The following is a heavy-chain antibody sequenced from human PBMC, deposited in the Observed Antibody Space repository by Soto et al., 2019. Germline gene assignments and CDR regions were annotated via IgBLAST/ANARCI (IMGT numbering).Heavy chain of an antibody. CDR3: ARDSVALYYYYYGMDV. CDR1: GFSLSTSGMC. CDR2: IDWDDDK. D-gene: IGHD2-21*01. J-gene: IGHJ6*02. Sequence: SCPTLVNPTQTLTLTCTFSGFSLSTSGMCVSWIRQPPGKALEWLARIDWDDDKYYSTSLKTRLTISKDTSKNQVVLTMTNMDPVDTATYYCARDSVALYYYYYGMDVWGQGTTVTVSS. V-gene: IGHV2-70*11.